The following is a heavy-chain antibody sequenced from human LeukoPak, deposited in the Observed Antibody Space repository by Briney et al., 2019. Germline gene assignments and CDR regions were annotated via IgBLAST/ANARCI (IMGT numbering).Heavy chain of an antibody. CDR1: GYTFNSYD. J-gene: IGHJ4*02. V-gene: IGHV1-18*01. D-gene: IGHD3-3*01. CDR2: ISTYNGNT. CDR3: ARVLRYDFWSAYYFDY. Sequence: ASVKVSCKASGYTFNSYDISWVRQAPGQGLEWMASISTYNGNTNYALKVQGRATMTTDTSTSTAYMELRSLRSDDTAVYYCARVLRYDFWSAYYFDYWGQGTLVTVSS.